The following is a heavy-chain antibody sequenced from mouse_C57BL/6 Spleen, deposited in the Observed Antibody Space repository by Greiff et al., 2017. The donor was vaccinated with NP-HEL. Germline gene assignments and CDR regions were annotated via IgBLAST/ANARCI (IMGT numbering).Heavy chain of an antibody. CDR3: ARYSVVAPYFDY. CDR1: GYTFTSSW. V-gene: IGHV1-53*01. J-gene: IGHJ2*01. CDR2: INPSNGGT. Sequence: QVQLQQSGTELVKPGASVKLSCKASGYTFTSSWMHWVKQRPGQGLEWIGNINPSNGGTNYNEKFQSKATLTVDKSSSTAYMQLSSLTSEDSAVDDWARYSVVAPYFDYWGQGTTLTVSS. D-gene: IGHD1-1*01.